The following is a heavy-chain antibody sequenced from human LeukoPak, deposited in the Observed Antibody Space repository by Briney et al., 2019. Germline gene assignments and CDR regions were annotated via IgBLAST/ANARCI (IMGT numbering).Heavy chain of an antibody. CDR3: ANLLLYCYYDSSAAFDI. Sequence: PGGSLRLSCAASGFTFSSYAMSWVRQAPGKGLEWVSSISSSSSYIYYADSVKGRFTISRDNAKNSLYLQMNSLRAEDTAVYYCANLLLYCYYDSSAAFDIWGQGTMVTVSS. J-gene: IGHJ3*02. CDR2: ISSSSSYI. D-gene: IGHD3-22*01. V-gene: IGHV3-21*01. CDR1: GFTFSSYA.